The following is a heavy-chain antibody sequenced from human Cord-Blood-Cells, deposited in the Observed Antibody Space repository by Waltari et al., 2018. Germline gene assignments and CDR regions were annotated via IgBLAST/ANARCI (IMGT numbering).Heavy chain of an antibody. CDR1: GFTFSSYG. J-gene: IGHJ3*02. D-gene: IGHD6-13*01. Sequence: QVQLVESGGGVVQPGRSLRLSCAASGFTFSSYGMHWVRQAPGKGLEWVAVISYDGSNKYYADSMKGRFTISRDNSKNTLYLQMNSLRAEDTAVYYCAKESAAGGAFDIWGQGTMVTVSS. CDR3: AKESAAGGAFDI. CDR2: ISYDGSNK. V-gene: IGHV3-30*18.